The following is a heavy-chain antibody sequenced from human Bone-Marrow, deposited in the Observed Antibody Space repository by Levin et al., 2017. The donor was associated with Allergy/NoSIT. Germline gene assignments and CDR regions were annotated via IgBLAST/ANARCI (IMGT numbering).Heavy chain of an antibody. D-gene: IGHD2-15*01. CDR2: ISAYNGNT. Sequence: GASVKVSCKASGYTFTSYGISWVRQAPGQGLEWMGWISAYNGNTNYAQKLQGRVTMTTDTSTSTAYMELRSLRSDDTAVYYCARMVAATPAVLIDNWFDPWGQGTLVTVSS. V-gene: IGHV1-18*01. CDR1: GYTFTSYG. J-gene: IGHJ5*02. CDR3: ARMVAATPAVLIDNWFDP.